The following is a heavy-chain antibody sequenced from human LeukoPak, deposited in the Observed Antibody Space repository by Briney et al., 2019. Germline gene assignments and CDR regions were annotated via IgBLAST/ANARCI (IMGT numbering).Heavy chain of an antibody. CDR3: ARVSMGGTQRALDY. CDR1: GFTFSSYW. Sequence: GGSLRLSCAASGFTFSSYWMYWVRQAPGKGRVWLSRINGDGSSSSYADSVKGRFTISRDNAKNTLYLQMNSLRAEDTAVYYCARVSMGGTQRALDYWGQGTLVTVSS. CDR2: INGDGSSS. V-gene: IGHV3-74*01. D-gene: IGHD1-26*01. J-gene: IGHJ4*02.